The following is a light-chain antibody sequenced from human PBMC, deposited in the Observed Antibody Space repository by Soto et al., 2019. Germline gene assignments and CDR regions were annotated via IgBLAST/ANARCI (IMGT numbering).Light chain of an antibody. Sequence: QSALTQPASVSGSPGQSITISCIGTISNVGGFSYVSWYQQHPGKAPKLMIYDVSNRPSGVSNRFSGSKSGNTASLTISGLQAEDEADYYCSSYTSSTTLGVFGGGTKLTVL. V-gene: IGLV2-14*01. CDR2: DVS. J-gene: IGLJ3*02. CDR3: SSYTSSTTLGV. CDR1: ISNVGGFSY.